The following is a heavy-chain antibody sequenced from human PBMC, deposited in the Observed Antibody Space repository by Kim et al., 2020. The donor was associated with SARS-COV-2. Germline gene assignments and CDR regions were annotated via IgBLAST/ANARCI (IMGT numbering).Heavy chain of an antibody. CDR3: ARGGSRVADRIKRFDP. Sequence: ASVKVSCKASGYTFTSYAMHWVRQAPGQRLEWMGWINAGNGNTKYSQKFQGRVTITRDTSASTAYMELSSLRSEDTAVYYCARGGSRVADRIKRFDPWGQGTLVTVSS. D-gene: IGHD6-19*01. V-gene: IGHV1-3*01. CDR2: INAGNGNT. CDR1: GYTFTSYA. J-gene: IGHJ5*02.